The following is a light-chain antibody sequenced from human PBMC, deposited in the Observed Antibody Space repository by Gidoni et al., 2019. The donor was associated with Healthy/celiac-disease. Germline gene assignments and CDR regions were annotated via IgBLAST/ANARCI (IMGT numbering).Light chain of an antibody. V-gene: IGKV3-20*01. CDR2: GAS. CDR1: QSVSSSY. Sequence: EIVLTQSPGTLSLSPGERATLSCSASQSVSSSYLAWYQQKPGQAPRLLIYGASSRATGIPDSFSGSGSGTDFTLTISRLEPEDFAVYYCQQYGSSLSWTFGQGTKVEIK. J-gene: IGKJ1*01. CDR3: QQYGSSLSWT.